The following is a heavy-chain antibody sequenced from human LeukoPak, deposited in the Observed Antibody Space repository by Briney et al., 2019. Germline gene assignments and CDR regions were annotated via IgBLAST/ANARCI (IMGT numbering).Heavy chain of an antibody. J-gene: IGHJ3*02. D-gene: IGHD2-8*01. CDR2: ISGSGIK. Sequence: GGSLRLSCAASRFTFSRYEMNWVRQATGKGLEWVSYISGSGIKHYADSVKGRFTISRDNAKNSLYLQMNSLRVEDTAVYYCAREDTGVAFDIWGQGTTVTV. V-gene: IGHV3-48*03. CDR1: RFTFSRYE. CDR3: AREDTGVAFDI.